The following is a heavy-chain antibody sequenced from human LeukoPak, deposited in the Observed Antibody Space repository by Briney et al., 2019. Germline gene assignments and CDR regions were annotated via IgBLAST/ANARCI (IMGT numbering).Heavy chain of an antibody. V-gene: IGHV1-46*01. Sequence: ASVKVSCKASGYTFTSYYMHWVRQAPGQGLERMGIINPSGGSTSYAQKFQGRVTMTRDTSTSTVYMELSSLRSEGTAVYYCARGTGPSGRFLEWLLRDNWFDPWGQGTLVTVSS. CDR2: INPSGGST. CDR1: GYTFTSYY. CDR3: ARGTGPSGRFLEWLLRDNWFDP. J-gene: IGHJ5*02. D-gene: IGHD3-3*01.